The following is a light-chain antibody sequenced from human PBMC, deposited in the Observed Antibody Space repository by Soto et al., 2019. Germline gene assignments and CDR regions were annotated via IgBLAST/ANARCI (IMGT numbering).Light chain of an antibody. CDR2: AAS. CDR3: PQSYSTPIT. J-gene: IGKJ5*01. V-gene: IGKV1-39*01. Sequence: DIQMTQSPSSLSASVGDRVTITCRASQSISSYLNWYQQKPVKAPKLLIYAASSLQSGVPSRFSGSGSGTDFTLTISSLQPEEFATFYCPQSYSTPITFGQGTRLEIK. CDR1: QSISSY.